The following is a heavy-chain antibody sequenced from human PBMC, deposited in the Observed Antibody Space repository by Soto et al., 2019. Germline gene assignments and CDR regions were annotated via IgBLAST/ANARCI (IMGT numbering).Heavy chain of an antibody. V-gene: IGHV4-59*01. CDR1: GGSISSYY. Sequence: QVQLQESGPGLVKPSETLSLTCTVSGGSISSYYWSWIRQPPGKGLEWIGYIYYSGSTNYNPSLKSRVTISVDTSKNQFSLKLSSVTAADTAVYYCARDRTYCSGDSCYSTYYFDYWGQGTLVTVSS. CDR3: ARDRTYCSGDSCYSTYYFDY. J-gene: IGHJ4*02. D-gene: IGHD2-15*01. CDR2: IYYSGST.